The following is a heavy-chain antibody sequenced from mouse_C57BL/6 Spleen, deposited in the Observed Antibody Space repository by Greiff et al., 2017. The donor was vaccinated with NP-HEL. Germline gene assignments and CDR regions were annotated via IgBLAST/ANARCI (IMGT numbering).Heavy chain of an antibody. CDR1: GYAFSSSW. Sequence: QVQLKESGPELVKPGASVKISCKASGYAFSSSWMNWVKQRPGKGLEWIGRIYPGDGDTNYNGKFKGKATLTADKSSSTAYMQLSSLTSEDSAVYFCAINWYFDVWGTGTTVTVSS. CDR2: IYPGDGDT. J-gene: IGHJ1*03. V-gene: IGHV1-82*01. CDR3: AINWYFDV.